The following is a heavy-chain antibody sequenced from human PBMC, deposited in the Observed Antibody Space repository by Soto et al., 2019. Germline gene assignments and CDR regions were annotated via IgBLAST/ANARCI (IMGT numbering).Heavy chain of an antibody. CDR3: AKTPSSSWYGDYYFDY. V-gene: IGHV3-9*01. CDR1: GFTFDDYA. J-gene: IGHJ4*02. CDR2: ISWNSGSI. Sequence: SLRLSCAASGFTFDDYAMHWVRQAPGKGLEWVSGISWNSGSIGYADSVKGRFTISRDNAKNSLYLQMNSLRAEDTALYYCAKTPSSSWYGDYYFDYWGQGTLVTVSS. D-gene: IGHD6-13*01.